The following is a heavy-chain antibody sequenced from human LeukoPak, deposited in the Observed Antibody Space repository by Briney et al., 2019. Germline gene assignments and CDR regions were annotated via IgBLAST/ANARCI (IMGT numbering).Heavy chain of an antibody. CDR3: ARGPSGYLNT. D-gene: IGHD5-12*01. J-gene: IGHJ4*02. CDR2: IYSGGST. CDR1: EFSVGSNY. Sequence: GGSLRLSCAASEFSVGSNYMTWVRQAPGKGLEWVSLIYSGGSTYYADSVKGRFTISRDNSKNTLYLQTNSLRAEDTAVYYCARGPSGYLNTGGQGTLVTVSS. V-gene: IGHV3-66*01.